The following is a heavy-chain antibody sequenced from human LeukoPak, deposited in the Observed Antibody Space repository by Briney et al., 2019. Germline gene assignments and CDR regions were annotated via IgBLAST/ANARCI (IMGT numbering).Heavy chain of an antibody. Sequence: GGSLRLSCAASGFTFSTYSMNWVRQAPGKGLEWVGRIKSKTDGGTTDYAAPVKGRFTISRDDSKNTLYLQMNSLRAEDTAVYYCASVGATQTHDFDYWGQGTLVTVSS. J-gene: IGHJ4*02. CDR2: IKSKTDGGTT. CDR1: GFTFSTYS. D-gene: IGHD1-26*01. V-gene: IGHV3-15*01. CDR3: ASVGATQTHDFDY.